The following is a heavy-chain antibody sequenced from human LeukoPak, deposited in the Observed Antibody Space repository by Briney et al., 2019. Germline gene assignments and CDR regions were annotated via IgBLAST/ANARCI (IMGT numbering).Heavy chain of an antibody. CDR1: EFTVSSNY. J-gene: IGHJ5*02. V-gene: IGHV3-53*01. CDR3: ARDPFGGSGSYYP. CDR2: IYSSGST. Sequence: RGSLRLSCAASEFTVSSNYMSWVRQAPGKGLEWISIIYSSGSTYYADSVKGRFTVSRDNSKSTLYLQMNSLRAEDTAVYYCARDPFGGSGSYYPWGQGTLVTVSS. D-gene: IGHD3-10*01.